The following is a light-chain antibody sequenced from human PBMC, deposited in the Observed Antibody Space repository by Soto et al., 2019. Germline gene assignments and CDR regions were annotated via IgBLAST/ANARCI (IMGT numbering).Light chain of an antibody. CDR3: CSSGGSPTYV. J-gene: IGLJ1*01. CDR1: RRDVGGYNY. V-gene: IGLV2-14*01. CDR2: EVT. Sequence: QSVLTQPASVSGSPGQSITISCTGTRRDVGGYNYVSWYQQYPGKSPKLLIYEVTHRPSGVSNRFSGSKSGNTASLTISGLQAEDEADYYCCSSGGSPTYVFGTATKVTV.